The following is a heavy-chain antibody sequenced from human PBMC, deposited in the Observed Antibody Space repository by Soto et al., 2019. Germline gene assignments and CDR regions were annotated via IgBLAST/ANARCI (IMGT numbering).Heavy chain of an antibody. Sequence: XTLSLPCAVYGGSFSGYEWGWIRRPPGKGLEWIGEINHSGSTNYNPSLKSRVTISVDTSKNQFSLKLSSVTAADMDVYYCARGNGSGSQYYYYYGMDVWGQGTTFTVS. CDR3: ARGNGSGSQYYYYYGMDV. CDR1: GGSFSGYE. D-gene: IGHD3-10*01. V-gene: IGHV4-34*01. J-gene: IGHJ6*02. CDR2: INHSGST.